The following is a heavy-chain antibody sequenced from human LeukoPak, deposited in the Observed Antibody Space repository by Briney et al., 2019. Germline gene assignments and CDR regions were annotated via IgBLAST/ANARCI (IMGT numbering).Heavy chain of an antibody. CDR1: GFTFDDYA. CDR3: AREFYYDSSGDDAFDI. Sequence: GGSLRLSCAASGFTFDDYAMHWVRQAPGKGLEWVSSISSSSNYIYYADSVKGRFTISRDNAKNSVYLRMNSPRAEDTAVYYCAREFYYDSSGDDAFDIWGQGTMVTVSS. D-gene: IGHD3-22*01. J-gene: IGHJ3*02. V-gene: IGHV3-21*01. CDR2: ISSSSNYI.